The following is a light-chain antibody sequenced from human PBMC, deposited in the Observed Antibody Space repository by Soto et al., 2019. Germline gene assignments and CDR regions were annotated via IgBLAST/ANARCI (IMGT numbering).Light chain of an antibody. V-gene: IGLV1-40*01. CDR3: QSYNSSPSGYV. CDR2: ANI. CDR1: GSNIGAGYD. J-gene: IGLJ1*01. Sequence: QSVLTQPPSGSGAPGQRVTISCTGSGSNIGAGYDVHWYQQLPGTAPKLLIFANINRPSGVPDRFSGSKSGTSASLAITGLRAEDEADYYCQSYNSSPSGYVFGTGTKVTVL.